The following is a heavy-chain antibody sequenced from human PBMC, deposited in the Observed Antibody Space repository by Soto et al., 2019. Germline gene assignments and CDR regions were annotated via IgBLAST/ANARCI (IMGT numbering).Heavy chain of an antibody. CDR3: AREGSYYYDSSGYSPGFDL. J-gene: IGHJ2*01. Sequence: GGSLRLSCAASGFTFSSYGMHWVRQAPGKGLEWVAVIWYDGSNKYYADSVKGRFTISRDNSKNTLYLQMNSLRAEDTAVYYCAREGSYYYDSSGYSPGFDLWGRGTLVTVSS. CDR1: GFTFSSYG. CDR2: IWYDGSNK. D-gene: IGHD3-22*01. V-gene: IGHV3-33*01.